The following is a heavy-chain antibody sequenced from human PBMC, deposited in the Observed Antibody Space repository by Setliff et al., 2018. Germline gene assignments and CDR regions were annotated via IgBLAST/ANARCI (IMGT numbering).Heavy chain of an antibody. Sequence: ASVKVSCKASGYTFSDYGISWVRQAPGQGLEWMGWISPHTGNTNYPQKFLDRVTMTTDTSASTAYMELRSLGSDDTAVYYCSRLVRFCTRTACQRLSGGEFWGQGTLVTVSS. CDR2: ISPHTGNT. CDR3: SRLVRFCTRTACQRLSGGEF. V-gene: IGHV1-18*01. J-gene: IGHJ4*02. D-gene: IGHD2-8*01. CDR1: GYTFSDYG.